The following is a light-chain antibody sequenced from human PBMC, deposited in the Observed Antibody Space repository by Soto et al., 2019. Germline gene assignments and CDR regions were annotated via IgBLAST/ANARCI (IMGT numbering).Light chain of an antibody. CDR1: QSVSSSY. J-gene: IGKJ4*01. CDR2: GAS. Sequence: EIVLTQSPVTLSLSPGERATLSCRASQSVSSSYLVWYQQKPGQAPRLLIYGASTRATGIPDRFSGSGSGTDFTLTISRLEPEDFAVYYCQQYGSSPLTFGGGTKVEIK. CDR3: QQYGSSPLT. V-gene: IGKV3-20*01.